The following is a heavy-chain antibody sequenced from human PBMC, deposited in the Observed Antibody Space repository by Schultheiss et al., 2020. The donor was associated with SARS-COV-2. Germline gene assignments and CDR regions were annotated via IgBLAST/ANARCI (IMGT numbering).Heavy chain of an antibody. Sequence: GSLRLSCTVSGGSISSYYWSWIRQPPGKGLEWIGYIYYSGSTNYNPSLKSRVTISVDTSKNQFSLKLSSVTAADTAVYYCASTAIAVAGTYFDYWGQGTLVTVSS. CDR3: ASTAIAVAGTYFDY. V-gene: IGHV4-59*08. CDR2: IYYSGST. J-gene: IGHJ4*02. D-gene: IGHD6-19*01. CDR1: GGSISSYY.